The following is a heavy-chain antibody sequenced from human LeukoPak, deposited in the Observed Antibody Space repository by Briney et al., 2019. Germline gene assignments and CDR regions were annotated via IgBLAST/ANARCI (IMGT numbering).Heavy chain of an antibody. CDR1: GFTFSSYG. CDR2: ISYDGSNK. CDR3: AKDMAIAARQPFDY. V-gene: IGHV3-30*18. Sequence: PGGSLRLSCAASGFTFSSYGMHWVRQAPGKGLEWVAVISYDGSNKYYADSVKGRFTISRDNSKNTLYLQMSSLRAEDTAVYYCAKDMAIAARQPFDYWGQGTLVTVSS. J-gene: IGHJ4*02. D-gene: IGHD6-6*01.